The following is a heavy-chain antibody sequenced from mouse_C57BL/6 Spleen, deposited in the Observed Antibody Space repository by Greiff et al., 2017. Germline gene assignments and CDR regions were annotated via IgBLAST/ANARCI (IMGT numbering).Heavy chain of an antibody. CDR3: ARRWSYDFDY. Sequence: QVQLQQSGAELVKPGASVKISCKASGYTFTSYWITWVKQRPGQGLEWIGDIYPGSGGTNYNEKFKSKATLTVDTSSSTAYMQLSSLTSEDSAVYYCARRWSYDFDYWGQGTTVTVAS. CDR1: GYTFTSYW. J-gene: IGHJ2*01. D-gene: IGHD1-1*02. CDR2: IYPGSGGT. V-gene: IGHV1-55*01.